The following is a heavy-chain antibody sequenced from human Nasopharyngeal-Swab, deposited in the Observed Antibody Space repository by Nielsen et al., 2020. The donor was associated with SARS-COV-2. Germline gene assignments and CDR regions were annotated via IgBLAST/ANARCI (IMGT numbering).Heavy chain of an antibody. V-gene: IGHV4-59*01. CDR3: AREFGDTFDY. Sequence: SETLSLTCTVSGGSISSYYWSWIRQSPGKGLEWIGYLYHSGSTNYNPSLKSRVTISVDTSKNQFSLKLSSVTAADTAVYYCAREFGDTFDYWGQGTLVTVSS. CDR1: GGSISSYY. CDR2: LYHSGST. J-gene: IGHJ4*02. D-gene: IGHD2-21*01.